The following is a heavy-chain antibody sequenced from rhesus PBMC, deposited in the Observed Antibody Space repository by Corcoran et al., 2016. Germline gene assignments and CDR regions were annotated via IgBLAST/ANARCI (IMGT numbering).Heavy chain of an antibody. Sequence: QLQLQESGPGLVKPSETLSVTCAVSGGSISSSYWSWIRQAPGKGLEWIGYIYGSGSSTNYNPSLKSRVTLSVDTSKNHLSLKLSSVTAADTAVYYCASAGNWNYGGFDYWGQGVLVTVSS. CDR3: ASAGNWNYGGFDY. CDR1: GGSISSSY. D-gene: IGHD1-26*01. CDR2: IYGSGSST. V-gene: IGHV4-169*02. J-gene: IGHJ4*01.